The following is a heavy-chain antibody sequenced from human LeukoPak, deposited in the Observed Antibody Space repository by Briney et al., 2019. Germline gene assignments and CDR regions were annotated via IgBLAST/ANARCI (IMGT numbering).Heavy chain of an antibody. D-gene: IGHD5-18*01. CDR1: GGSVSSGDYS. CDR2: IYHSGST. Sequence: SETLSLTCAVSGGSVSSGDYSWSWIRQPPGKGLEWIGYIYHSGSTYYNPSLKSRVTISVDRSKNQFSLKLSSVTAADTAVYYCARAQRGGNTYGYLDSWGQGTLVTVSS. CDR3: ARAQRGGNTYGYLDS. J-gene: IGHJ4*02. V-gene: IGHV4-30-2*01.